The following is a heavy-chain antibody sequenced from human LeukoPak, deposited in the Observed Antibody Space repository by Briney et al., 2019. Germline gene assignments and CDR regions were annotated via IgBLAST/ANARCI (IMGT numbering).Heavy chain of an antibody. Sequence: GGSLRLSCAASGFTFSSYGMHWVRQAPGKGLEWVAVISYDGSNKYYADSVKGRFTISRDNSKNTLYLQMNSLRAEDTAVYYCAKEPPLSYGSGGYGMDVWGQGTTVTVSS. D-gene: IGHD3-10*01. CDR1: GFTFSSYG. CDR3: AKEPPLSYGSGGYGMDV. CDR2: ISYDGSNK. V-gene: IGHV3-30*18. J-gene: IGHJ6*02.